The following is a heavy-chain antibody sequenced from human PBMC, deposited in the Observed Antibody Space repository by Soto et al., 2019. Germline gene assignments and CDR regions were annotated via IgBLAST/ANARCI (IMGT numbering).Heavy chain of an antibody. CDR3: ARGIQLWPITYYFDD. CDR2: IYYSGST. D-gene: IGHD5-18*01. CDR1: GGSISSYY. Sequence: QVQLPESGPGLVKPSETLSLTCTDSGGSISSYYWSWIRQPPGKSLEWIGYIYYSGSTNYNPSLKSRVTISVDTSKHQVSLKLSAVTAADAAVYSCARGIQLWPITYYFDDWGQVPLVTVAS. J-gene: IGHJ4*02. V-gene: IGHV4-59*01.